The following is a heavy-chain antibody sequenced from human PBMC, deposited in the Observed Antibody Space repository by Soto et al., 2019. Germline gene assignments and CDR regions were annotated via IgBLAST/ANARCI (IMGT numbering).Heavy chain of an antibody. CDR1: GFTFSDYA. Sequence: QVQLVESGGGLVKPGGSLRLSCAGSGFTFSDYAMSWIRQAPGKGLEWVAYIRGTSSYTNYADSVKGRFTISRDNAKNSLYLQMNNLTAEDTALYLCARDARGCSSTSCYRAHFYYGMDVWGQGTTVTVSS. CDR3: ARDARGCSSTSCYRAHFYYGMDV. D-gene: IGHD2-2*01. J-gene: IGHJ6*02. CDR2: IRGTSSYT. V-gene: IGHV3-11*06.